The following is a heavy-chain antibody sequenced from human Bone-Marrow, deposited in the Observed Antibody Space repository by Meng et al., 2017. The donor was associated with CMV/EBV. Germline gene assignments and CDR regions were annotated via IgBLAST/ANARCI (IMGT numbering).Heavy chain of an antibody. J-gene: IGHJ6*02. CDR2: INSDGSST. D-gene: IGHD2-15*01. V-gene: IGHV3-74*01. Sequence: GESLKISCAASGFTFSSYWMHWVRQAPGKGLVWVSRINSDGSSTSYADSVKGRFTISRDNAKNTLYLQMNSLRAEDTAVYYCARVRIDYYYYGMDVWGQGTTVTVSS. CDR3: ARVRIDYYYYGMDV. CDR1: GFTFSSYW.